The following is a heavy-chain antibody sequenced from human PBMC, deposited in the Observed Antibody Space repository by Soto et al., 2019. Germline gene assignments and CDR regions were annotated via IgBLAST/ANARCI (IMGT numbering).Heavy chain of an antibody. CDR3: ARDVTSGSYYYYGMDV. J-gene: IGHJ6*02. CDR1: GFTFSSYE. D-gene: IGHD1-26*01. Sequence: EVQLVESGGGLVQPGGSLRLSCAASGFTFSSYEMNWVRQAPGKGLEWVSYISSSGSTIYYADSVKGRFTISRDNAKNSLYLQLNSLRAEDTAVYYCARDVTSGSYYYYGMDVWGQGTTVTVSS. CDR2: ISSSGSTI. V-gene: IGHV3-48*03.